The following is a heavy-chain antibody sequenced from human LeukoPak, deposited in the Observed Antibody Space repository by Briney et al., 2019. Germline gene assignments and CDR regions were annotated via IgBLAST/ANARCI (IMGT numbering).Heavy chain of an antibody. CDR1: GFTFSSYV. J-gene: IGHJ3*02. V-gene: IGHV3-30*04. CDR2: ISYDGSNE. Sequence: GGSLRLSCAASGFTFSSYVMHWVRQAPGKGLEWVAIISYDGSNEYYADSVKGRFTISRDNSKNTLYLQMNSLRAEDTAVYYCAKDKVRDSSGYYPYDAFDIWGQGTMVTVSS. D-gene: IGHD3-22*01. CDR3: AKDKVRDSSGYYPYDAFDI.